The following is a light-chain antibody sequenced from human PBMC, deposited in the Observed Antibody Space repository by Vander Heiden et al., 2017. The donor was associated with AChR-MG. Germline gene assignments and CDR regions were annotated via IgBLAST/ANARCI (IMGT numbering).Light chain of an antibody. V-gene: IGKV1-17*03. CDR2: AAS. Sequence: DVQMTQSPSVVSASVGDRVTITCRASQCINNYLAWFQQKPGEVPRRLIYAASILQSGVPSRFSGSASGTEFTLIINNLQPEDFATYYCLQHNTFPRTFGQGTKVEI. CDR3: LQHNTFPRT. CDR1: QCINNY. J-gene: IGKJ1*01.